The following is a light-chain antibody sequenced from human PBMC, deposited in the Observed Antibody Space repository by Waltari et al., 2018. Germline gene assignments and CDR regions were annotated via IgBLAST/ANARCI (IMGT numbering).Light chain of an antibody. CDR2: KNN. J-gene: IGLJ3*02. CDR1: RSNIGNHY. V-gene: IGLV1-47*01. Sequence: QSVLTQAPSASETPGQRVTISCSGSRSNIGNHYVYWYQQLPGTAPKLLIYKNNQRPSGVPARFSGSKSGTSASLAISGLRSEDEADFYCAAWDDSLSAWVFGGGTKLTVL. CDR3: AAWDDSLSAWV.